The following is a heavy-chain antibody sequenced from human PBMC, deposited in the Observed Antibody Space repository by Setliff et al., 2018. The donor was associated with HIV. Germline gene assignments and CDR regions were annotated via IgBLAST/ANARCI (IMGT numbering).Heavy chain of an antibody. V-gene: IGHV4-59*01. CDR3: ARNGGYYMDV. Sequence: PSETLSLTCTVSGGSISTYYWGWIRQPPGKGLEWIGYINYSGSTKHNPSLKSRVTISVDTSKNQFSLKLNSVTAADTAVYYCARNGGYYMDVWGKGTTVTVSS. CDR1: GGSISTYY. D-gene: IGHD4-17*01. J-gene: IGHJ6*03. CDR2: INYSGST.